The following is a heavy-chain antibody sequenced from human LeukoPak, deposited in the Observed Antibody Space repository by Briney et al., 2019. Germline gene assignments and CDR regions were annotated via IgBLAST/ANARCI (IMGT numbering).Heavy chain of an antibody. CDR3: AKDEVVPGYYYTDV. D-gene: IGHD2-2*01. CDR1: GFIFSNYA. CDR2: IRYDGGNT. V-gene: IGHV3-30*02. J-gene: IGHJ6*03. Sequence: GGSLRLSCAASGFIFSNYAMQWVRQAPGMGLKWVAFIRYDGGNTYYADSVKGRFTISRDNSKNTMYLQMNSLNAEDAAVYYCAKDEVVPGYYYTDVWGRGTTVTISS.